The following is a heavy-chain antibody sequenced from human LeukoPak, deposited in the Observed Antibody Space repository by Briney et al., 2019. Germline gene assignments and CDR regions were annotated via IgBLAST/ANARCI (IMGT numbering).Heavy chain of an antibody. CDR1: GFIFSRYW. J-gene: IGHJ3*02. CDR3: ARETYDDAFDI. D-gene: IGHD3-3*01. V-gene: IGHV3-74*01. Sequence: GGSLRLPCAASGFIFSRYWMHWVRQAPGKGLVWVSRIKTDGSRISYADSVKGRFTISRDNAKNTLYLQTNSLRAEDTAVYYCARETYDDAFDIWGQGTMVTVSS. CDR2: IKTDGSRI.